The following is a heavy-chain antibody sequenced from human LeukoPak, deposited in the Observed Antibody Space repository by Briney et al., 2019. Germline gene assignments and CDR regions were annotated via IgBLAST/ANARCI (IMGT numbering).Heavy chain of an antibody. D-gene: IGHD1-7*01. CDR3: ASETEIGNYDAFDI. Sequence: GGSLRLSCAASGFTFSSYTMNWVRQAPGKGLEWVSSISSSSSYIYYADSVKGRFTISRDNAKNSLYLQMNSLRAEDTAVYYCASETEIGNYDAFDIWGQGTMVTVSS. V-gene: IGHV3-21*01. CDR2: ISSSSSYI. CDR1: GFTFSSYT. J-gene: IGHJ3*02.